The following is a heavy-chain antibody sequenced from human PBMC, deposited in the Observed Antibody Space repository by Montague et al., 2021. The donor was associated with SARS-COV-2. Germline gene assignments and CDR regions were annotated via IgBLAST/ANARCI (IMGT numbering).Heavy chain of an antibody. V-gene: IGHV4-39*01. J-gene: IGHJ3*01. D-gene: IGHD3-22*01. CDR3: ARVPTSYYYDSKAAPATPDAFDF. CDR1: GGSISSSSYY. CDR2: IYYSGST. Sequence: SETLSLTCTVSGGSISSSSYYWGWIRQPPGKGLEWIGSIYYSGSTYYNPSLKSRVTISVDTSKNQLSLKLSSVTAADTAVHYCARVPTSYYYDSKAAPATPDAFDFWGPGTMVTVSS.